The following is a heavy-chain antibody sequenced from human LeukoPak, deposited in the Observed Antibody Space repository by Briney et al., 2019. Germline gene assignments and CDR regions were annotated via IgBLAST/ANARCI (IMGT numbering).Heavy chain of an antibody. Sequence: PSETLSLTCTVSGGSIRSSRYSWGGIRQPPGKGLEWIGSIYYSGTTYYNPSLKSRVTISVDTSKNQFSLKLSSVTAADTAVYYCARDYCNGGSGSCYTDASDIWGQGTMVTVSS. CDR2: IYYSGTT. V-gene: IGHV4-39*07. J-gene: IGHJ3*02. CDR1: GGSIRSSRYS. CDR3: ARDYCNGGSGSCYTDASDI. D-gene: IGHD2-15*01.